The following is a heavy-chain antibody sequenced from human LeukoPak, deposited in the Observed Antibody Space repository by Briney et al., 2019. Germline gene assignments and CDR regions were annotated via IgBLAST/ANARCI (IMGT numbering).Heavy chain of an antibody. J-gene: IGHJ3*02. CDR3: ATRSGSYSQYSDAFDI. V-gene: IGHV4-59*01. D-gene: IGHD3-10*01. Sequence: PSETLSLTCTVSGGSISSYYWSWIRQPPGKGLEWIGYIYYSGSTNYNPSLKSRVTISVDTSKNQFSLKLSSVTAADTAVYYCATRSGSYSQYSDAFDIWGQGTMVTVSS. CDR1: GGSISSYY. CDR2: IYYSGST.